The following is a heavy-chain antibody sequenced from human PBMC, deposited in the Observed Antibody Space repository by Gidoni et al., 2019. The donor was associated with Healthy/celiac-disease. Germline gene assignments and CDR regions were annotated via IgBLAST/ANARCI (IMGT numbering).Heavy chain of an antibody. CDR1: GFTFSDYY. V-gene: IGHV3-11*06. CDR3: ARDPLPEEAVADYYYYGMDV. CDR2: ISSSSSYT. J-gene: IGHJ6*02. Sequence: QVQLVESGGGLVKPGGSLRLSCAASGFTFSDYYMRWIRQAPGKGLEWVSYISSSSSYTNYADSVKGRFTISRDNAKNSLYLQMNSLRAEDTAVYYCARDPLPEEAVADYYYYGMDVWGQGTTVTVSS. D-gene: IGHD6-19*01.